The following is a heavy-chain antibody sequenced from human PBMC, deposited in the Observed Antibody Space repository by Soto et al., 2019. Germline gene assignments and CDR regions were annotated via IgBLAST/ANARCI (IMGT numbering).Heavy chain of an antibody. Sequence: QMQLVQSGPEVKKPGTSVKVSCKASGFTFTSSAVQWVRQARGQRLEWIGWIVVGSGNTNYAQKFQERVTITRDMSTSTAYMELSSLRSEDTAVYYCAADADYYYDSSCYFCWGQGTLVTVSS. CDR2: IVVGSGNT. D-gene: IGHD3-22*01. CDR3: AADADYYYDSSCYFC. CDR1: GFTFTSSA. V-gene: IGHV1-58*01. J-gene: IGHJ4*02.